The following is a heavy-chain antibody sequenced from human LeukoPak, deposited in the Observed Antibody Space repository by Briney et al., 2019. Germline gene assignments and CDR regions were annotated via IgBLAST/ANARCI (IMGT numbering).Heavy chain of an antibody. CDR3: ARQKWLIRGIDY. CDR1: GGSINSGDYY. CDR2: IYHTEST. Sequence: PSETLSLTCTLSGGSINSGDYYWSWLRQPPGKGLEWIGYIYHTESTFYNPSLNSRVTISLDISNNQFSLKLSSVTAPDTAVYYCARQKWLIRGIDYWGQGTLVTVSS. J-gene: IGHJ4*02. V-gene: IGHV4-30-4*01. D-gene: IGHD6-19*01.